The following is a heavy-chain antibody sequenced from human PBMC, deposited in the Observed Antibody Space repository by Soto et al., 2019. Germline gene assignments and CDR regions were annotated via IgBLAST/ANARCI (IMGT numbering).Heavy chain of an antibody. CDR1: GADINTYS. CDR3: ARDREAGYNFYYGMDV. V-gene: IGHV4-4*07. Sequence: NPSETLSLTCSVSGADINTYSWTWIRRPAGKGLEWIGRIYTSASINYNPSLRGRVTLSVDTSTNQVSLKLASVTAADTAVYYCARDREAGYNFYYGMDVWGQGTTVTVSS. J-gene: IGHJ6*02. CDR2: IYTSASI. D-gene: IGHD6-19*01.